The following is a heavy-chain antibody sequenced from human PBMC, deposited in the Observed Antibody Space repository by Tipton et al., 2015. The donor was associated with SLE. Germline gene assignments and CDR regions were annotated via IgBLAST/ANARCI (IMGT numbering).Heavy chain of an antibody. V-gene: IGHV4-39*07. J-gene: IGHJ6*02. Sequence: LRLSCTVSGGSITTSSYYWVWIRQPPGKGLEWVGNIYYSGGPFYSPSLKSRVTLSIDRSKNQFSLTLTSVTAADTAVYYCARGMVTWRGAIIGVDVWDQGTTVNVSS. CDR2: IYYSGGP. CDR1: GGSITTSSYY. D-gene: IGHD2-21*02. CDR3: ARGMVTWRGAIIGVDV.